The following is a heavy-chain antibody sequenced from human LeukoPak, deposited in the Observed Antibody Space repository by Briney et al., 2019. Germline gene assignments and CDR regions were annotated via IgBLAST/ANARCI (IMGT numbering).Heavy chain of an antibody. CDR3: AMPTYYYGSSGYPLGY. Sequence: ASVKVSCKASGYTFTSYGISWVRQAPGQGLEWMGWISAYNGNTNYAQKLQGRVTMTTDTSTSTAYMELRSLRSDDTAVYYCAMPTYYYGSSGYPLGYWGQGTLVTVSS. CDR1: GYTFTSYG. V-gene: IGHV1-18*01. CDR2: ISAYNGNT. J-gene: IGHJ4*02. D-gene: IGHD3-22*01.